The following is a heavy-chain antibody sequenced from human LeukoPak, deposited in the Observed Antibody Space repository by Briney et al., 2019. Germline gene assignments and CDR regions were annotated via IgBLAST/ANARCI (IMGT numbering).Heavy chain of an antibody. CDR1: GYTFTDCY. J-gene: IGHJ4*02. CDR2: INPKSGGT. Sequence: ASVKVSCKASGYTFTDCYMHWVRQAPGQGLEWVGWINPKSGGTNYAQKFQGRVTMTRDTSISTAYMELSRLQSDDTAIYYCARVGGPLTGFDYWGQGTLVTVSS. V-gene: IGHV1-2*02. CDR3: ARVGGPLTGFDY. D-gene: IGHD3-9*01.